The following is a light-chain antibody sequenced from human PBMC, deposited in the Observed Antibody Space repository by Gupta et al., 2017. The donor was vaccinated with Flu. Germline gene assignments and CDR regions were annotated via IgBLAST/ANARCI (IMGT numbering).Light chain of an antibody. CDR3: CSYAGSSTYVV. V-gene: IGLV2-23*02. Sequence: ITISCTGTSSDVGSYNLVSWYQQHPGKAPKLMIYEVSKRPSGVSNRFAGSKSGNTASLTISGLQAEDEADYYCCSYAGSSTYVVFGGGTKLTVL. CDR1: SSDVGSYNL. J-gene: IGLJ2*01. CDR2: EVS.